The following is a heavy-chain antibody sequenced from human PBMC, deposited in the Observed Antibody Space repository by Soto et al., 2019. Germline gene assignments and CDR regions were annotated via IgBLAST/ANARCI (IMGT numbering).Heavy chain of an antibody. CDR1: GGSISNYY. J-gene: IGHJ6*02. CDR3: ARGGYSGYDYVAFYYYYGMDV. V-gene: IGHV4-59*01. D-gene: IGHD5-12*01. CDR2: IFYSGST. Sequence: SETPSLTCTVSGGSISNYYWSWIRQPPGRGLEWIGHIFYSGSTNYNPALKSRVTISVDTSKSQFSLKLSSVTAADTAVYYCARGGYSGYDYVAFYYYYGMDVWGQGTTVT.